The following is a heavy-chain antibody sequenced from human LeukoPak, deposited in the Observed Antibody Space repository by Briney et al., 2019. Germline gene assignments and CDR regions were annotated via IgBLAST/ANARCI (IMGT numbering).Heavy chain of an antibody. Sequence: SETLSITCAVYGGSFSGYYWSWIRQPPGKGLEWIGEINHSGSTNYNPSLKSRVTISVDTSKNQFSLKLSSVTAADTAVYYCARGGNSNLNNWFDPWGQGALVTVSS. D-gene: IGHD6-13*01. CDR3: ARGGNSNLNNWFDP. CDR2: INHSGST. J-gene: IGHJ5*02. V-gene: IGHV4-34*01. CDR1: GGSFSGYY.